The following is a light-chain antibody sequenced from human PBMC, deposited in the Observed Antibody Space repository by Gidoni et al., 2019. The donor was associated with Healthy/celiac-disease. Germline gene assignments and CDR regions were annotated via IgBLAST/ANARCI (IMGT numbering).Light chain of an antibody. Sequence: DIQMTQSPSSLSASVGVRVTITCQASQDISNYLNWYQQKPGKAPKLLIYDASNLETGVPSRFSGSGSGTDFTFTISSLQPEDIATYYCQQYDNLPPVFGQGTRLEIK. V-gene: IGKV1-33*01. CDR2: DAS. J-gene: IGKJ5*01. CDR3: QQYDNLPPV. CDR1: QDISNY.